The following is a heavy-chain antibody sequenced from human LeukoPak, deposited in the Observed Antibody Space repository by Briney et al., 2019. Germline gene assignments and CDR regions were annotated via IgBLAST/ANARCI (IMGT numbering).Heavy chain of an antibody. J-gene: IGHJ4*02. CDR3: ARETGTGWLDY. D-gene: IGHD6-19*01. CDR2: IWYDGSNK. CDR1: GLTFSSYG. Sequence: GGSLRLSCAASGLTFSSYGMHWVRQAPGKGLEWVAVIWYDGSNKYYADSVKGRFTISRDNAKNSLYLQMNSLRAEDTAVYYCARETGTGWLDYWGQGTLVTVSS. V-gene: IGHV3-33*01.